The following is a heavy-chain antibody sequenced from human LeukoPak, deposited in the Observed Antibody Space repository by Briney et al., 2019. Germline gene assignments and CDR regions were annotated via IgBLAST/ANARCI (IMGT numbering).Heavy chain of an antibody. Sequence: GGSLRLSCVASGFTFTHHGIHWVRQAPGKGLEWVAFIRSDGTNKYADSVKGRFTISRDNSKNTLYLQMNSLTAEDTALYYCARGPDSGSYYRSNYYYYYYMDVWGKGTTVTVSS. CDR2: IRSDGTNK. CDR1: GFTFTHHG. J-gene: IGHJ6*03. CDR3: ARGPDSGSYYRSNYYYYYYMDV. V-gene: IGHV3-30*02. D-gene: IGHD1-26*01.